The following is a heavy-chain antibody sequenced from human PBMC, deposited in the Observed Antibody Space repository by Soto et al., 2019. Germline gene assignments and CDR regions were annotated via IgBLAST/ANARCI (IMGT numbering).Heavy chain of an antibody. D-gene: IGHD3-10*01. CDR2: IKQDESEK. Sequence: EVQLVESGGGLVQPGGSLRLSCAASGFTFSSYWMSWVRQAPGKGLEWVANIKQDESEKDYVDSVKGRFTISRDNAKKSHYLEMNGLRAEDTAVYYCARGVRFQGRVYYLDFWGQGTLVTVSS. J-gene: IGHJ4*02. V-gene: IGHV3-7*04. CDR3: ARGVRFQGRVYYLDF. CDR1: GFTFSSYW.